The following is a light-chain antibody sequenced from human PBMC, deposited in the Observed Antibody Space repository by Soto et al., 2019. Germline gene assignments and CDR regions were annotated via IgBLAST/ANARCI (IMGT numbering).Light chain of an antibody. V-gene: IGLV2-14*01. CDR2: DVS. Sequence: QSALTQPASVSGSPGQSITISCTGTSSDVGGYNYVSWYQQHPGKAPKLMIYDVSNRPSGVSNRFSGSKSGNTASLIVSGLQAEDEADYYSSSYTSSSTLVVFGGGTKLTVL. J-gene: IGLJ2*01. CDR3: SSYTSSSTLVV. CDR1: SSDVGGYNY.